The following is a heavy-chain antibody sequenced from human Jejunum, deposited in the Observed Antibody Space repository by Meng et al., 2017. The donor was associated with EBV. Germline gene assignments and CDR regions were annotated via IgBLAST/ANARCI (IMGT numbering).Heavy chain of an antibody. J-gene: IGHJ4*02. Sequence: VESGGGLVKPGGSLRTACEASGFSFRDYWRTWIRQTPEQGLEWVAYISSSGGAMYYADSVKGRFTISRDNAERSLYLQMNSLRADDTAVYYCARDPMYSGGNSGAFDYWGQGTLVTVSS. CDR3: ARDPMYSGGNSGAFDY. D-gene: IGHD4-23*01. V-gene: IGHV3-11*01. CDR1: GFSFRDYW. CDR2: ISSSGGAM.